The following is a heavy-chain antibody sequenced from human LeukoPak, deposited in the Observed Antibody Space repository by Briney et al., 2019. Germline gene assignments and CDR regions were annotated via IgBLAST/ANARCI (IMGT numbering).Heavy chain of an antibody. CDR1: GITLSNYG. CDR2: IRGSGGST. V-gene: IGHV3-23*01. CDR3: AKRGVVIRVILVGFHKEAYYFDS. D-gene: IGHD3-22*01. Sequence: PGGSLRLSCAVSGITLSNYGMSWVRQAPGKGLKWVAGIRGSGGSTNYADSVKGRFTISRDNSKNTLYLHMSSLRAEDTAVYFCAKRGVVIRVILVGFHKEAYYFDSWGQGALVTVSS. J-gene: IGHJ4*02.